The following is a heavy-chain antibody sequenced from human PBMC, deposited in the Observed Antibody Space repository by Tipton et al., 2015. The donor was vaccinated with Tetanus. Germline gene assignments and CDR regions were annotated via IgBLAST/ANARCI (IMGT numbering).Heavy chain of an antibody. Sequence: GSLRLSCAASGFTFSSYAMSWVRQAPGKGLEWVSVISGSGVSTYYADSVKGRFTISRDNSKNTLYLQMKSLRAEDTAVYYCARDGYRASAICYSPYQSPFDNWGQGTLVTVSS. CDR2: ISGSGVST. J-gene: IGHJ4*02. CDR1: GFTFSSYA. D-gene: IGHD2-21*02. V-gene: IGHV3-23*01. CDR3: ARDGYRASAICYSPYQSPFDN.